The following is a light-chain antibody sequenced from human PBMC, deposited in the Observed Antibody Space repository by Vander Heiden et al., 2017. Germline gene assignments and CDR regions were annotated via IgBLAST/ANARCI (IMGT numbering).Light chain of an antibody. Sequence: DIQMTQSPSTLSASVGDRVTITCRASQIISSWLAWYQQKPGKAPKLLIYKASSLESGVPSRFSGSGSGTEFTLTISSLQPDDFATYYCQQYNRKYTFGQGTKLEIK. J-gene: IGKJ2*01. CDR1: QIISSW. CDR2: KAS. CDR3: QQYNRKYT. V-gene: IGKV1-5*03.